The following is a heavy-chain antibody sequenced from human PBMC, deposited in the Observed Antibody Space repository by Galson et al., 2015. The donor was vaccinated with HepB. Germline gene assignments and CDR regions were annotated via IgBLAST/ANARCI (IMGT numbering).Heavy chain of an antibody. Sequence: SETLSLTCAVYGGSFSGYYWSWIRQPPGKGLEWIGEINHSGSTNYNPSLKRRVTISVDTSKNQFSLKLSSVTAADTAVYYCASPKTTVVTLGYWGQGTLVTVSS. D-gene: IGHD4-23*01. J-gene: IGHJ4*02. CDR3: ASPKTTVVTLGY. CDR2: INHSGST. V-gene: IGHV4-34*01. CDR1: GGSFSGYY.